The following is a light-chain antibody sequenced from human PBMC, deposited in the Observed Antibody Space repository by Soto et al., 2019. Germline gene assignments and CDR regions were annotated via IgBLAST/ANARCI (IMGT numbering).Light chain of an antibody. CDR1: QSISTY. CDR3: QQCYGSPRT. V-gene: IGKV1-39*01. Sequence: DIQMTQSPSTLSASVGDRVTITCRASQSISTYLNWYQQKLGKAPTLLIYAASSLQSGVPSRFRGGVSGTDFTLTISNLQPEDFATYFCQQCYGSPRTFGQGTKVEI. CDR2: AAS. J-gene: IGKJ1*01.